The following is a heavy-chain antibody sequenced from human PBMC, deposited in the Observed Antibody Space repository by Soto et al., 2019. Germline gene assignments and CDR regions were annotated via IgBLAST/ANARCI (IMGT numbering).Heavy chain of an antibody. J-gene: IGHJ3*02. CDR1: GYTFTSYD. D-gene: IGHD1-26*01. CDR3: ARGRYGEENDAFDI. Sequence: QVQLVQSGAEVKKPGASVKVSCKASGYTFTSYDINWVRQATGQGLEWMGWVNPNSGNTGYAQKFQARVTMTRNTXKSTAYRELSSLRSEDTAVYYCARGRYGEENDAFDIWGQGTMVTVSS. CDR2: VNPNSGNT. V-gene: IGHV1-8*01.